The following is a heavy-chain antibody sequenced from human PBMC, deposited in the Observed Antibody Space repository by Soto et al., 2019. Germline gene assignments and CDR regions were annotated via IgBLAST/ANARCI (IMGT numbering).Heavy chain of an antibody. V-gene: IGHV4-59*01. CDR3: ARNRFWSRYYELPNFDY. CDR2: IYYSGST. Sequence: PSESLSLTCTVSGGSISSYYWSWIRQPPGKGLEWIGYIYYSGSTNYNPSLKSRVTISVDTSKNQFSLKLSSVTAADTAVYYCARNRFWSRYYELPNFDYWGQGTLVNVSS. D-gene: IGHD3-3*01. J-gene: IGHJ4*02. CDR1: GGSISSYY.